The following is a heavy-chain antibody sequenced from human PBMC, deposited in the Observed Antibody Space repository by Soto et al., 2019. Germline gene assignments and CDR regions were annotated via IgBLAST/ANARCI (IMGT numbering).Heavy chain of an antibody. D-gene: IGHD6-19*01. CDR1: AISFNTYG. Sequence: GGSLRLSCAASAISFNTYGVTWVRQAPGKGLEWVSTVTVTGGGTTDYAAPVKGRFTISRDDSKNTLYLQMNSLKTEDTAVYYCTTDTQWLFYYGMDVWGQGTTVTVSS. CDR3: TTDTQWLFYYGMDV. V-gene: IGHV3-15*04. CDR2: TVTVTGGGTT. J-gene: IGHJ6*02.